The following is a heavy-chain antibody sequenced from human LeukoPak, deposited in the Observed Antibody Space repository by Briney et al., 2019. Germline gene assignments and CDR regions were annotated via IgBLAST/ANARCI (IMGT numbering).Heavy chain of an antibody. D-gene: IGHD1-26*01. CDR3: VRELAVGVAEYFQY. J-gene: IGHJ1*01. CDR1: GFTFSNYW. CDR2: INKDGSEK. V-gene: IGHV3-7*01. Sequence: GGSLRLSCAASGFTFSNYWMAWIRHAPGRGLERVANINKDGSEKYYVDSVRGRFTISRDNAKNSLYLQMNSLGAEDTAVYYCVRELAVGVAEYFQYWGQGTLVTVSS.